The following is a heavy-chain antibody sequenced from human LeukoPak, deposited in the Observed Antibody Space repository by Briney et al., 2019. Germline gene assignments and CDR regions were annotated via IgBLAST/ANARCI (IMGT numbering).Heavy chain of an antibody. V-gene: IGHV4-39*01. D-gene: IGHD3-22*01. Sequence: SGTLSLTRTVSVDSLSISRYYSGWIRQPPGKGLEWIGSIYYSGSTYYNPSLKSRVTISVDTSKNQFSLKLSSVTAADTAVYYCARQGHYYYDSSGRFDYWGQGTLVTVSS. CDR3: ARQGHYYYDSSGRFDY. CDR2: IYYSGST. CDR1: VDSLSISRYY. J-gene: IGHJ4*02.